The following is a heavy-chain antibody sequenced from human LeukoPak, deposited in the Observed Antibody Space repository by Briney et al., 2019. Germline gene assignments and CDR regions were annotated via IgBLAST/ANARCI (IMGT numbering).Heavy chain of an antibody. CDR1: GGSISSSSYY. Sequence: SETLSLTCTVSGGSISSSSYYWGCNRQPPGQGLEWIGSIYYSGSTYYNPSLKSRVTISVDTSKNQFALKLSSVTAADTAVYYCAMGKGFDPWGQGTLVTVSS. D-gene: IGHD4-23*01. CDR2: IYYSGST. J-gene: IGHJ5*02. V-gene: IGHV4-39*06. CDR3: AMGKGFDP.